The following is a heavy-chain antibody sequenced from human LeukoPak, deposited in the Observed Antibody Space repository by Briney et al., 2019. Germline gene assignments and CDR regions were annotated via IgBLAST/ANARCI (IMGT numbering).Heavy chain of an antibody. CDR3: ARDLAVVVPAAYYYYYYMDV. V-gene: IGHV3-33*01. J-gene: IGHJ6*03. Sequence: PGGSLRLSCAASGFTFSSYGMHWVRQAPGKGLEWVAVIWYDGSNKYYADSVKGRFTISRDNSKNTLYLQMNSLRAEDTAVYYCARDLAVVVPAAYYYYYYMDVWGKGTTVTVSS. CDR2: IWYDGSNK. D-gene: IGHD2-2*01. CDR1: GFTFSSYG.